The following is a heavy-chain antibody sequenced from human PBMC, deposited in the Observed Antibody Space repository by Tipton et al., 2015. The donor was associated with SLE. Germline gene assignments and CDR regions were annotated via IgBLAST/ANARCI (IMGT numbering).Heavy chain of an antibody. CDR3: AKVTGDDV. CDR1: GGSMTATSSS. CDR2: IHNTGTT. Sequence: TLSLTCTVSGGSMTATSSSWGWIRQAPGKGLEWIGNIHNTGTTNFNPSLRSRVTLSIDTSKNLFSLKMRSVSAADTAVYYCAKVTGDDVWGQGTTVVVS. D-gene: IGHD2-8*02. V-gene: IGHV4-39*07. J-gene: IGHJ6*02.